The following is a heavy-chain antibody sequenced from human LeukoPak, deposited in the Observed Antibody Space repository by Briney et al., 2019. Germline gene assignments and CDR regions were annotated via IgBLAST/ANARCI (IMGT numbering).Heavy chain of an antibody. J-gene: IGHJ3*01. V-gene: IGHV4-39*01. CDR1: AGSISSSTYY. D-gene: IGHD3-16*02. CDR2: IYYSGST. Sequence: PSETLSLSCTVSAGSISSSTYYWGWIRQPPGTGLEWIASIYYSGSTYYNPSPKSRVTISVDTSKNQFSLNLSSVTAADTAVYYCAKGGIWRSYRYSGAFDVWGQGTLVTVSS. CDR3: AKGGIWRSYRYSGAFDV.